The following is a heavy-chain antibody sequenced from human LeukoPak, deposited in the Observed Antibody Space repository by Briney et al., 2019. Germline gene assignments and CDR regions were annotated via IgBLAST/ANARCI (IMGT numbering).Heavy chain of an antibody. V-gene: IGHV3-21*01. Sequence: GGSLRLSWAAAGFTFSSDRMNWVSQAPGKGRGWVSSISSSSSYLYYAASAKGRFTISRDNAKNSLYLQMNSLRAEDTAVYYCTGLINWFDPWGQGTLVTVSS. J-gene: IGHJ5*02. CDR2: ISSSSSYL. CDR3: TGLINWFDP. D-gene: IGHD2-8*01. CDR1: GFTFSSDR.